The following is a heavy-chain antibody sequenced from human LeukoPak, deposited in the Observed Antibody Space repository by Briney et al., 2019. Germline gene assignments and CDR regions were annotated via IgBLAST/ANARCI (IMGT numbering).Heavy chain of an antibody. D-gene: IGHD6-13*01. Sequence: GGSLRLSCAASGFTFSIYGMHWVRQAPGKGLEWVAVIANDGKTTYYADSVKGRFTISRDNSKNTLYLQMNSLRAEDTAVYYCARDYGDSSSWYSYGVALTGLFDYWGQGTLVTVSS. CDR2: IANDGKTT. CDR1: GFTFSIYG. CDR3: ARDYGDSSSWYSYGVALTGLFDY. J-gene: IGHJ4*02. V-gene: IGHV3-30*03.